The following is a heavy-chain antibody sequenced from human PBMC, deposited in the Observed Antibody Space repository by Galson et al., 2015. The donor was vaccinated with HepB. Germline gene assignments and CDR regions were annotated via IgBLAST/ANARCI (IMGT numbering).Heavy chain of an antibody. CDR1: GYTFTGYD. CDR2: LDPKRGDT. D-gene: IGHD3-9*01. CDR3: AREESGYYDAFDI. V-gene: IGHV1-2*04. Sequence: SVKVSCKASGYTFTGYDIHWVRQAPGQGLEWMGRLDPKRGDTNYAQKFQGWGTMTRDTSINTAYMEVTRLRSDDTAVYYCAREESGYYDAFDICGQGTMVTVSS. J-gene: IGHJ3*02.